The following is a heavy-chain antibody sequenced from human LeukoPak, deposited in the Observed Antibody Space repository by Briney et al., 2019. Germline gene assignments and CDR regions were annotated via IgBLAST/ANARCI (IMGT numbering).Heavy chain of an antibody. D-gene: IGHD5-18*01. CDR3: ARVEEDAAMVIPELVDH. V-gene: IGHV1-18*01. CDR1: GYTFSSFG. Sequence: ASVKVSCKASGYTFSSFGITWVRQAPGQGLEWMGWTSVYNGNTNYAQKLQGRVTMTTDTSTSTAYMELRSLRSDDTAVYYCARVEEDAAMVIPELVDHWGQGTLVTVSS. J-gene: IGHJ4*02. CDR2: TSVYNGNT.